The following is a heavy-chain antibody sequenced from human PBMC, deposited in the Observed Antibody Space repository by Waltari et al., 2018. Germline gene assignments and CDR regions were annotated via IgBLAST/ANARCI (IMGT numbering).Heavy chain of an antibody. D-gene: IGHD2-21*01. CDR2: ISSSSSTI. CDR3: ARDQDWAFDY. V-gene: IGHV3-48*04. Sequence: EVQLVESGGGLVQPGGSLRLSCAASGFTFSSYSMNWVRQAPGKGLGWVSYISSSSSTIYYADSVKGRFTISRDNAKNSLYLQMNSLRAEDTAVYYCARDQDWAFDYWGRGTLVTVSS. J-gene: IGHJ4*02. CDR1: GFTFSSYS.